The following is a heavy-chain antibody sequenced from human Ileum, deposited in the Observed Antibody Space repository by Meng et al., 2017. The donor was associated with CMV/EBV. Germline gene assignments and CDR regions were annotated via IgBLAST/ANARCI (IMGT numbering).Heavy chain of an antibody. Sequence: ASVKVSCKTSEYTFTNYEINWVRQAAGQGLEWMGWMNPRFGNGGYGPKFQGRVTIIRDTSISTIYLELTNLPAEDTAVYYCATKRSARGGVYFDPWGQGTLVTVSS. CDR1: EYTFTNYE. V-gene: IGHV1-8*01. CDR3: ATKRSARGGVYFDP. D-gene: IGHD5/OR15-5a*01. J-gene: IGHJ5*02. CDR2: MNPRFGNG.